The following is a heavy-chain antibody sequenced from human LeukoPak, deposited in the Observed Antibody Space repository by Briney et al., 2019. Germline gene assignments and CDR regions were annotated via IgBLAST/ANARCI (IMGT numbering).Heavy chain of an antibody. J-gene: IGHJ4*02. D-gene: IGHD5-18*01. V-gene: IGHV3-9*01. CDR1: GFTFDDYA. CDR2: ISWNRGSI. CDR3: AKSGGYSYGGYDY. Sequence: GRSLRLSCAASGFTFDDYAMHWVRQAPGKGLEWVSGISWNRGSIGYADSVKGRFTISRDNAKNSLYLQMNSLRAEDTALYYCAKSGGYSYGGYDYWGQGTLVTVSS.